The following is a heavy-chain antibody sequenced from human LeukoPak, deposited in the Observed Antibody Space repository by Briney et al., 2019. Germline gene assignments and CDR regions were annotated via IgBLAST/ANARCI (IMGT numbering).Heavy chain of an antibody. J-gene: IGHJ4*02. V-gene: IGHV3-48*03. CDR3: AKDIYGSGSYYNQPSVGYSDY. CDR1: GFTFSSYE. Sequence: GGSLRLSCAASGFTFSSYEMNWVRQAPGKGLEWVSYISSSGSTIYYADSVKGRFTISRDNSKNTLYLQMNSLRAEDTAVYYCAKDIYGSGSYYNQPSVGYSDYWGQGTLVTVSS. D-gene: IGHD3-10*01. CDR2: ISSSGSTI.